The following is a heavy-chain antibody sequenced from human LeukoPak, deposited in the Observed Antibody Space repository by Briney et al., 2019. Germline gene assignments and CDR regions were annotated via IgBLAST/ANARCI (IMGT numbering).Heavy chain of an antibody. CDR3: ARGNSKRYLKRSSPRNFDY. J-gene: IGHJ4*02. CDR2: IYYSGST. CDR1: GASISSTTYY. V-gene: IGHV4-39*07. Sequence: SETLSLTCTVSGASISSTTYYWGWIRQPPRKGLEWIASIYYSGSTYYNPSLKSRVTISVDTSKNQFSLKLSSVTAADTAVYYCARGNSKRYLKRSSPRNFDYWGQGTLVTVSS. D-gene: IGHD3-9*01.